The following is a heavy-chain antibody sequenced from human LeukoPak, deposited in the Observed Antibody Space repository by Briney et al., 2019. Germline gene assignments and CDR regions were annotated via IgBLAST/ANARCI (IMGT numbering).Heavy chain of an antibody. Sequence: ASVKVSCKASGYTFTSHYMHWVRQAPGQGLEWMGIINPSGGSTSYAQKFQGRVTMTRDTSTSTVYMELSSLRSEDTAVYYCARSRSLRYFDLLLSYWGQGTLVTVSS. V-gene: IGHV1-46*01. CDR2: INPSGGST. CDR3: ARSRSLRYFDLLLSY. D-gene: IGHD3-9*01. CDR1: GYTFTSHY. J-gene: IGHJ4*02.